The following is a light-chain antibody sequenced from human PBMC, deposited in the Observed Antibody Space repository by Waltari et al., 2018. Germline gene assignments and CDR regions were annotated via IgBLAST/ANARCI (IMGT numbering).Light chain of an antibody. J-gene: IGKJ4*01. V-gene: IGKV1-39*01. CDR1: QSISSY. Sequence: DIQMTQSPSSLSASVGDRVTITCRASQSISSYLNWYQQQPGKAPMLLIYAASSLQSGVPSRFSGSRSRTDFTLTISSLQPEDFATYYCQQLNSYPLTFGGGTKVEIK. CDR3: QQLNSYPLT. CDR2: AAS.